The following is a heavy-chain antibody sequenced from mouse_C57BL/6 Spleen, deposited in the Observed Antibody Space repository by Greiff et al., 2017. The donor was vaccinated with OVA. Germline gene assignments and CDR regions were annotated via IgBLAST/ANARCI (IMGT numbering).Heavy chain of an antibody. V-gene: IGHV1-64*01. CDR2: IHPNSGST. Sequence: QVQLQQPGAELVKPGASVKLSCKASGYTFTSYWMHWVKQRPGQGLEWIGMIHPNSGSTNYNEKFKSKATLTVDKSSSTAYMQLSSLTSEDSAVYYCARGDYDYALFAYWGQGTLVTGSA. CDR3: ARGDYDYALFAY. J-gene: IGHJ3*01. CDR1: GYTFTSYW. D-gene: IGHD2-4*01.